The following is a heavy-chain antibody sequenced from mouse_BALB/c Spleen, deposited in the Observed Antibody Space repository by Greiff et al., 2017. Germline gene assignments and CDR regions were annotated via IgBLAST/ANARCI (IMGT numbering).Heavy chain of an antibody. J-gene: IGHJ4*01. D-gene: IGHD1-1*02. CDR2: IRLKSNNYAT. V-gene: IGHV6-6*02. CDR3: TRGGSYNAMDY. CDR1: GFTFSNYW. Sequence: EVQGVESGGGLVQPGGSMKLSCVASGFTFSNYWMNWVRQSPEKGLEWVAEIRLKSNNYATHYAESVKGRFTISRDDSKSSVYLQMNNLRAEDTGIYYCTRGGSYNAMDYWGQGTSVTVSS.